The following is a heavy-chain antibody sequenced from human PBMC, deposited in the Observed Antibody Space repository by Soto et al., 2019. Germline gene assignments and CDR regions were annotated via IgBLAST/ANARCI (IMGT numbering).Heavy chain of an antibody. D-gene: IGHD6-19*01. CDR3: AGDDSRGWHYRGLSDY. CDR1: GFTFSAFE. CDR2: ISGVSYNI. Sequence: EVQLVEAGGGLVQPGGSLRLSCAASGFTFSAFEMNWVRQAPGKGLEWISYISGVSYNIYYADAVKGRFTVPRDNAKNTLYLPMNSLRAEDTGVYYWAGDDSRGWHYRGLSDYWGQGILVTVSS. V-gene: IGHV3-48*03. J-gene: IGHJ4*02.